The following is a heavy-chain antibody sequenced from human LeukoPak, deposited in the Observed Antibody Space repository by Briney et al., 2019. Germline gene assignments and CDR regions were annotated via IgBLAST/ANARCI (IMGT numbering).Heavy chain of an antibody. V-gene: IGHV3-49*04. CDR2: IRSKAYGGTT. J-gene: IGHJ4*02. CDR1: GFTFGDYA. CDR3: TRAGREYYDFWSGYYLD. D-gene: IGHD3-3*01. Sequence: PGGSLRLSCTASGFTFGDYAMSWVRQAPGKGLEWVGFIRSKAYGGTTEYAASVKGRFTISRDDSKSIAYLQMNSLKTEDTAVYYCTRAGREYYDFWSGYYLDWGQGTLVTVSS.